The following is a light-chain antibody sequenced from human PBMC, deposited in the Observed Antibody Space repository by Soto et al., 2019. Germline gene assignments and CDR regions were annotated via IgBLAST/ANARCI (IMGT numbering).Light chain of an antibody. CDR2: GAS. V-gene: IGKV1-17*03. Sequence: DIQMTQSPSAMSASVGDRVTITCRASQAISHYLAWFHQRPGKVPKRLIYGASTLQSGVPSRFSGSGSGTEFTLTVSSLQPEDFATYYCLQDHDDSWTFGQGTKVDIK. J-gene: IGKJ1*01. CDR1: QAISHY. CDR3: LQDHDDSWT.